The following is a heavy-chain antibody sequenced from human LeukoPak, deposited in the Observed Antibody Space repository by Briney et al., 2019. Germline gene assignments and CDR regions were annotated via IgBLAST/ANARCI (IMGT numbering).Heavy chain of an antibody. V-gene: IGHV3-30*02. Sequence: GGSLRLSCAASGFTFSSYGMHWVRQAPGKGLEWVAFIRYDGSNKYYADSVKGRFTISRDNSKNTLYLQMNSLRAEDTAVYYCAREAVAGLCLDYWGQGTLVTVSS. J-gene: IGHJ4*02. CDR2: IRYDGSNK. CDR3: AREAVAGLCLDY. CDR1: GFTFSSYG. D-gene: IGHD6-19*01.